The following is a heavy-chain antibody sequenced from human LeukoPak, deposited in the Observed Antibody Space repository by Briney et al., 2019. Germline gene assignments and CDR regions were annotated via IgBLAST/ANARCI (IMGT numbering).Heavy chain of an antibody. D-gene: IGHD3-10*01. V-gene: IGHV3-23*01. J-gene: IGHJ4*02. CDR2: ISGSGGST. CDR1: GFTFSSYA. CDR3: AKDKIEYYYGSGTEYYFDY. Sequence: GGSLRLSCAASGFTFSSYAMSWVRQAPGKGLERVSAISGSGGSTYYADSVKGRFTISRDNSKNTLYPQMNSLRAEDTAVYYCAKDKIEYYYGSGTEYYFDYWGQGTLVTVSS.